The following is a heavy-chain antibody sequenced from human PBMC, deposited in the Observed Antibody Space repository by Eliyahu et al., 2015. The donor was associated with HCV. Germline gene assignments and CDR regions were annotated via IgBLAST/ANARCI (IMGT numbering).Heavy chain of an antibody. Sequence: QVQLQESGPGLVKPSETLSLTCPVXGGSIXTYYWSWIRQPPGKGLXWXGYIHYSGSTNYNPSLKSRVTISLDTSKNQFSLNLTSVTAADTAMYYCASGGGGIAVTGTGGWFDPWGQGTLVTVSS. CDR2: IHYSGST. CDR3: ASGGGGIAVTGTGGWFDP. CDR1: GGSIXTYY. V-gene: IGHV4-59*13. J-gene: IGHJ5*02. D-gene: IGHD6-19*01.